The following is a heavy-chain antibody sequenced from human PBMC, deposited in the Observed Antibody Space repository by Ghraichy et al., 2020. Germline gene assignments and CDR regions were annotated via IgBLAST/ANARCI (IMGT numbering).Heavy chain of an antibody. V-gene: IGHV4-39*01. J-gene: IGHJ3*02. Sequence: SETQSLTCTVSGGSISSSSYYWGWIRQPPGKGLEWIGSIYYSGSTYYNPSLKSRVTISVDTSKNQFSLKLSSVTAADTAVYYCAGRMIPFDIWGQGTMVTVSS. CDR2: IYYSGST. CDR3: AGRMIPFDI. CDR1: GGSISSSSYY. D-gene: IGHD3-16*01.